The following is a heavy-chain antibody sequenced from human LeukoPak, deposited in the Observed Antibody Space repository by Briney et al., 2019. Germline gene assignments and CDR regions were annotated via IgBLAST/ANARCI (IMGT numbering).Heavy chain of an antibody. CDR3: ASGHGSVHDAFDI. V-gene: IGHV1-2*04. D-gene: IGHD3-10*01. CDR1: GYTFTGYY. CDR2: INPNSGGT. J-gene: IGHJ3*02. Sequence: ASVKVSCKASGYTFTGYYMHWVRQAPGQGLEWMGWINPNSGGTNYAQKFQSWVTMTRDTSISTAYMELSRLRSDDTAVYYCASGHGSVHDAFDIWGQGTMVTVSS.